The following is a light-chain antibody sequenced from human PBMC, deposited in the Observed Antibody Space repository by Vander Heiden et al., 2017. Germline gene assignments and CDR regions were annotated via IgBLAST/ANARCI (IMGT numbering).Light chain of an antibody. CDR1: RGITSA. CDR2: DAS. J-gene: IGKJ4*01. Sequence: AIQLTQSPSSLSASVGDRVTITCRASRGITSALAWYQQTPGKPPRLLIYDASSLASGVPSRFSGSGSGTDFTLTISSLQPEDFATYYCEQFNSYPPLTFGGGTKVEIK. CDR3: EQFNSYPPLT. V-gene: IGKV1-13*02.